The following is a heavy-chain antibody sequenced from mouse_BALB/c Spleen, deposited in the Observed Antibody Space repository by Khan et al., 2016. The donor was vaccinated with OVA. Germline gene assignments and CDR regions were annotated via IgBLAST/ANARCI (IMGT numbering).Heavy chain of an antibody. D-gene: IGHD1-2*01. CDR3: ARSNYFGYTFAY. CDR1: GYTFTDYY. V-gene: IGHV1-77*01. CDR2: IYPGSGNT. J-gene: IGHJ3*01. Sequence: QVQLQQSGAELARPGASVKLSCKASGYTFTDYYINWVKQRTGQGLEWIGEIYPGSGNTYYNEKFKGKATLTADKSSSTAYMQLSSLTSEDSAVLFCARSNYFGYTFAYWGQGALVTVSA.